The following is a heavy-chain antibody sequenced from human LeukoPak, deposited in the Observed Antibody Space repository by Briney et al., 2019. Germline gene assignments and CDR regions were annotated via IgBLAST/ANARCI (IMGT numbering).Heavy chain of an antibody. D-gene: IGHD3-10*01. V-gene: IGHV4-34*01. CDR2: INHSGST. CDR3: ARHKGVRGVITVRYFDY. Sequence: LRLSCAASGFTFSSYGMHWVRQPPGKGLEWIGEINHSGSTNYNPSLKSRVTISVDTSKNQFSLKLSSVTAADTAVYYCARHKGVRGVITVRYFDYWGQGTLVTVSS. CDR1: GFTFSSYG. J-gene: IGHJ4*02.